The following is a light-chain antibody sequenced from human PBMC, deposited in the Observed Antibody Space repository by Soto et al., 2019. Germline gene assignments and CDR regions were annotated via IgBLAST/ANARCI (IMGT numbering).Light chain of an antibody. V-gene: IGKV3-15*01. Sequence: EIVMTQSPATLSVSPGERATLSCRASQSVRDNLAWYQQKPGQAPGLLIYGASIRATGIPARFSGSGSDTEFTHTISSLQSEDFATYYCHQYDNWPLTFGPGTKVDIK. J-gene: IGKJ3*01. CDR3: HQYDNWPLT. CDR2: GAS. CDR1: QSVRDN.